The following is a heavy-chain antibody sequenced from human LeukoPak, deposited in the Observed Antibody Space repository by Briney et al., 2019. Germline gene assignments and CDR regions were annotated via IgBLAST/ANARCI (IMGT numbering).Heavy chain of an antibody. CDR3: ARPITGTPDAFDI. J-gene: IGHJ3*02. CDR1: GYTFTFYY. V-gene: IGHV1-2*02. Sequence: ASVTVSFTSSGYTFTFYYMHWVRQAPGQGLEWMGWINPNSGGTNYAQQFQGRVTMTRDTSISTAYMELSRLRSDDTAVYYCARPITGTPDAFDIWGQGTMVTVSS. D-gene: IGHD1-7*01. CDR2: INPNSGGT.